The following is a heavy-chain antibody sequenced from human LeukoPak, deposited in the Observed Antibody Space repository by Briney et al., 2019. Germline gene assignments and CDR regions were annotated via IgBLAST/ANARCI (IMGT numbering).Heavy chain of an antibody. CDR3: ARMFNGWYFDY. Sequence: GGSLRLSCAASGFTFSSYEMNWVRQAPGKGLEWVSYISSSGSTIYYADSVKGRFTISRDNAKNSLYLQMNSLRAEDTAVYYCARMFNGWYFDYWGQGTLVTVPS. CDR2: ISSSGSTI. CDR1: GFTFSSYE. D-gene: IGHD2-15*01. J-gene: IGHJ4*02. V-gene: IGHV3-48*03.